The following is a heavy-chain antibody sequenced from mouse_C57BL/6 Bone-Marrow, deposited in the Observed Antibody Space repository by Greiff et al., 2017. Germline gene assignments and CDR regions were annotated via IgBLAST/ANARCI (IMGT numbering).Heavy chain of an antibody. CDR1: GYTFTSYW. J-gene: IGHJ1*03. CDR2: IYPGSGST. V-gene: IGHV1-55*01. D-gene: IGHD1-1*01. CDR3: ARWRLLRYPSYWYFDV. Sequence: VQLQQPGAELVKPGASVKMSCKASGYTFTSYWITWVKQRPGQGLEWIGDIYPGSGSTNYNEKFKSKATLTVDTSSSTAYMQLSSLTSEDSAVYYCARWRLLRYPSYWYFDVWGTGTTVTGSS.